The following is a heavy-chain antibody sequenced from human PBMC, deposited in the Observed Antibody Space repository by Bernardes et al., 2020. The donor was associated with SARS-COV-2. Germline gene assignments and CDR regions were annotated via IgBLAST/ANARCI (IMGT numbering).Heavy chain of an antibody. Sequence: SVKVSCKASGGTFSSYAISWVRQAPGQGLEWMGRIIPILGIANYAQKFQGRVTITADKSTSTAYMELSSLRSEDTAVYYCARDYYGSGSYVAFDIWGQGTMVTVSS. V-gene: IGHV1-69*04. D-gene: IGHD3-10*01. J-gene: IGHJ3*02. CDR2: IIPILGIA. CDR3: ARDYYGSGSYVAFDI. CDR1: GGTFSSYA.